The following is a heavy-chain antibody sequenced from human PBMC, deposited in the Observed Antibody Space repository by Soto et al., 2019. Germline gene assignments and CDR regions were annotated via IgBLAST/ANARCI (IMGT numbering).Heavy chain of an antibody. D-gene: IGHD2-2*01. CDR3: AREGTSTSTGMDY. CDR1: GDTFNNYV. CDR2: IIPIVGKT. V-gene: IGHV1-69*04. J-gene: IGHJ4*02. Sequence: QVQLVQSGAEVRKPGSSVTVSCETSGDTFNNYVINWVRQAPGQGPEWMGRIIPIVGKTIYAQRFQGRVTITADKATTTGYMDLSSLRIDDTAVYFCAREGTSTSTGMDYWGRGSLVTVSS.